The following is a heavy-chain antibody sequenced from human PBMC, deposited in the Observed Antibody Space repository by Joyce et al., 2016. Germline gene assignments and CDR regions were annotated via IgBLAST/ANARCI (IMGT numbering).Heavy chain of an antibody. CDR2: VYPADSDT. CDR3: ARQVPGTRGGAFDI. CDR1: GYSFTWLW. V-gene: IGHV5-51*01. D-gene: IGHD2-8*02. Sequence: EVQLVQSGAEVKKAGDSLRISCKGSGYSFTWLWIGWVRQMPGKGLEWRGIVYPADSDTRYSPSFQGQVSMSVDKSISTAYLQWSSLKASDTAMYYCARQVPGTRGGAFDIWGQGTMVTVSS. J-gene: IGHJ3*02.